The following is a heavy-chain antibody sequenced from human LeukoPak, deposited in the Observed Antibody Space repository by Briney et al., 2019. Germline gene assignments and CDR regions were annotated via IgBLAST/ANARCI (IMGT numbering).Heavy chain of an antibody. V-gene: IGHV3-33*01. D-gene: IGHD4-17*01. CDR3: ATLGDYGDCSFDY. Sequence: GRSLRLSCAASGFTFSSYGMHWVRQAPGKGLEWVAVIWYDGSNKYYADSVKGRFTISRVNSKNTLYLQMNSLRAEDTAVYYCATLGDYGDCSFDYWGQGTLVTVSS. CDR1: GFTFSSYG. CDR2: IWYDGSNK. J-gene: IGHJ4*02.